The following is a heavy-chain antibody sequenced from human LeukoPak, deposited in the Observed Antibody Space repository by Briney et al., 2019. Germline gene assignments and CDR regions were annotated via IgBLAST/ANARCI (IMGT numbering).Heavy chain of an antibody. CDR2: INHSGST. J-gene: IGHJ6*03. CDR3: ARGIAARPRYYYYYMDV. V-gene: IGHV4-34*01. CDR1: GGSISSYY. Sequence: PSETLSLTCTVSGGSISSYYWSWIRRPPGKGLEWIGEINHSGSTNYNPSLKSRVTISVDTSKNQFSLKLSSVTAADTAVYYRARGIAARPRYYYYYMDVWGKGTTVTVSS. D-gene: IGHD6-6*01.